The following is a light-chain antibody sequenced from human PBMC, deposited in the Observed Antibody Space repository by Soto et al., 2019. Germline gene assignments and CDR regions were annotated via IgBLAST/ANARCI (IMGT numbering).Light chain of an antibody. CDR2: SDD. V-gene: IGLV1-44*01. J-gene: IGLJ1*01. CDR3: ATWDDSLNGYV. Sequence: QLVLTQPPSASGTPVQRGTISCSGSSSNIGSNTVNWYQQLPGTAPKLLIYSDDQRPSGVPDRFSGSRSGTSASLAISGLQAEDEADYYCATWDDSLNGYVFGTGTKLTVL. CDR1: SSNIGSNT.